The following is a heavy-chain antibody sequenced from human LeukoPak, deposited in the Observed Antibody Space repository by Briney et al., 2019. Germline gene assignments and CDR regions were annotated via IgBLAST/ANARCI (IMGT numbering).Heavy chain of an antibody. V-gene: IGHV3-74*01. CDR3: ARVWDKADY. Sequence: GGSLRLSCAASEFTFSNYWMQWVRQAPGKGLVWVSRINGDASSISYADSVKGRFTISRDNAKNTLYLQMNSLRVEDTAVYYCARVWDKADYWGQGTLVTVSS. J-gene: IGHJ4*02. CDR2: INGDASSI. CDR1: EFTFSNYW. D-gene: IGHD1-26*01.